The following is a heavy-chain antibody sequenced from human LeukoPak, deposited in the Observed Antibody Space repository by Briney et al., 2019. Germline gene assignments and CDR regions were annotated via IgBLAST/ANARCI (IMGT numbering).Heavy chain of an antibody. CDR1: GFTFDDYA. CDR3: AKGLLTYYYGSGSAFDY. Sequence: GRSLRLSCAASGFTFDDYAMHWVRQAPGKGLEWVSGISWNSGSIGYADSVKGRFTISRDNAKNSLYLQMNSLRAEDTALYYCAKGLLTYYYGSGSAFDYWGQGTLVTVSS. V-gene: IGHV3-9*01. J-gene: IGHJ4*02. CDR2: ISWNSGSI. D-gene: IGHD3-10*01.